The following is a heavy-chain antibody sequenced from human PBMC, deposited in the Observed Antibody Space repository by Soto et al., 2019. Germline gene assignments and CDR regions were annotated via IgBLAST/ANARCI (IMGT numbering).Heavy chain of an antibody. CDR2: TYYRSKWYD. CDR1: GDSVSSSRAA. J-gene: IGHJ6*02. CDR3: ARDPLLGYCSSTSCPYYYYYGMDV. D-gene: IGHD2-2*01. Sequence: SQTLSLTCAISGDSVSSSRAAWNWIRQSPSRGLEWLGRTYYRSKWYDDYAVSVKSRITINPDTSKNQFSLHLNSVTPEDTAVYYCARDPLLGYCSSTSCPYYYYYGMDVWGQGTTVTVSS. V-gene: IGHV6-1*01.